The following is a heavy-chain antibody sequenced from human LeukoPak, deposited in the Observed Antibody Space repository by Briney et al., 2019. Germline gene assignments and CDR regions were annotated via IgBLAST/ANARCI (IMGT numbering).Heavy chain of an antibody. J-gene: IGHJ3*02. Sequence: GGTLRLSCAASGFTFSSYGMSWVRHAPGKGLEWVSAISGSGGSTYYADSVKGRFTISRDNSKNTLYLQMNSLRAEDMALYYCAKDSDYYGSGSRAGAFDIWGQGTMVTVSS. V-gene: IGHV3-23*01. CDR2: ISGSGGST. D-gene: IGHD3-10*01. CDR3: AKDSDYYGSGSRAGAFDI. CDR1: GFTFSSYG.